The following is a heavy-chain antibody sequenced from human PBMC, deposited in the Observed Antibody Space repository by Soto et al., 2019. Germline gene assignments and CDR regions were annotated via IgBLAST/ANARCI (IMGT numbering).Heavy chain of an antibody. V-gene: IGHV4-59*01. CDR1: GDSIRSYF. J-gene: IGHJ5*02. Sequence: SETMSLTCNVSGDSIRSYFWSWIRQPPGKGLEWIGYIPYSGGPTYNPSLKSRVTISIDTSKKQFSLKMTSVTAADTAVYYCASSKMGLISVLETWGQGTPVTAPQ. CDR3: ASSKMGLISVLET. CDR2: IPYSGGP. D-gene: IGHD2-8*01.